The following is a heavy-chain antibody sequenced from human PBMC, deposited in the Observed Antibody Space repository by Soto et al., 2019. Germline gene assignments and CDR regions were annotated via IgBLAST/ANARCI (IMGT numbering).Heavy chain of an antibody. CDR3: ARGPGTMAKIDY. CDR2: TYYSGST. V-gene: IGHV4-31*03. Sequence: SETLSLTCTVSGGSISSGDYYWSWIRQHPGKGLEWIGYTYYSGSTYYNPSLKSRVTISVDTSKNQFSLKLSSVTAADTAVYYCARGPGTMAKIDYWGQGTLVTVS. CDR1: GGSISSGDYY. J-gene: IGHJ4*02. D-gene: IGHD3-10*01.